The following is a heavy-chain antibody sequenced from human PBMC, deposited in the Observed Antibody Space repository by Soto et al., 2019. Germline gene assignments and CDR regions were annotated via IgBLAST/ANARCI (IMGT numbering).Heavy chain of an antibody. CDR1: GFAFSSYA. Sequence: GGSLRLSCAASGFAFSSYAMSWVRQAPGKGLEWVSAISGSGGSTYYADSVKGRFTISRDNSKNTLYLQRNSLSAEDTAVYYCAKDAVAGSWYFDLWGRGTLVTVSS. D-gene: IGHD6-19*01. CDR3: AKDAVAGSWYFDL. V-gene: IGHV3-23*01. CDR2: ISGSGGST. J-gene: IGHJ2*01.